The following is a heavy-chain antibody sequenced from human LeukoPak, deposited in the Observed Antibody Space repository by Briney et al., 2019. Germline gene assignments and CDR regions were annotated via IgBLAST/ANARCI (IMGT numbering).Heavy chain of an antibody. CDR2: ISHDGSSN. CDR1: GFTFSSYA. J-gene: IGHJ5*02. D-gene: IGHD5-12*01. V-gene: IGHV3-30*04. Sequence: GGSLRLSCAASGFTFSSYAMHWVRQAPGKGLEWVTFISHDGSSNHYADSVKGRFTISRDNSKSTLFLQMNSLRTEDTAVYYCARARGYSDYDWGRWFDPWGQGTLVTVSS. CDR3: ARARGYSDYDWGRWFDP.